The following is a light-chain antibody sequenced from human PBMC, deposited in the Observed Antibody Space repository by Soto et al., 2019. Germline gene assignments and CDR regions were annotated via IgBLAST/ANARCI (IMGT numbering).Light chain of an antibody. CDR3: QSYDSSLSDYV. J-gene: IGLJ1*01. V-gene: IGLV1-40*01. Sequence: QSALTQPPSVSGAPGQRVTISCTGTSSNIGAGYDVHWYQQKDPRKAPKLLIFDNTNRPSGVPDRFSGSKSGTSASLAITGLQAEDEADYYCQSYDSSLSDYVFGTGTKVTVL. CDR1: SSNIGAGYD. CDR2: DNT.